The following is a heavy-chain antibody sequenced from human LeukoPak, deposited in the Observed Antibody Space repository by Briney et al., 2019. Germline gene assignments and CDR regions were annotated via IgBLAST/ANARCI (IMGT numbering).Heavy chain of an antibody. CDR1: GGSFSGYY. Sequence: SETLSLTCAVYGGSFSGYYWSWIRQPPGKGLEWIGYIYYSGSTYYNPSLKSRVTISVDTSKNQFSLKLSSVTAADTAVYYCARGSTRLYDSSGYAHGIFDYWGQGTLVTVSS. V-gene: IGHV4-34*09. CDR2: IYYSGST. D-gene: IGHD3-22*01. CDR3: ARGSTRLYDSSGYAHGIFDY. J-gene: IGHJ4*02.